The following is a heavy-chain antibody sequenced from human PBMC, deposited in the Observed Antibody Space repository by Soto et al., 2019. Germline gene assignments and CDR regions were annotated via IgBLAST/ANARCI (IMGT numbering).Heavy chain of an antibody. Sequence: KKLEWVSAISGSGGSTYYADSVKVRFTISRDNSKNTLYLQMNSLRADDTAFFFFQAEDGIRDTVPVSAFLLNRSSDL. CDR3: QAEDGIRDTVPVSAFLLNRSSDL. V-gene: IGHV3-23*01. D-gene: IGHD2-15*01. J-gene: IGHJ2*01. CDR2: ISGSGGST.